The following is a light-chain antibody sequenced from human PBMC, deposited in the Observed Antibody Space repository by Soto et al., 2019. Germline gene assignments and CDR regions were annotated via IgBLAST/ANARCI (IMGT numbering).Light chain of an antibody. V-gene: IGLV1-40*01. CDR3: QSYDSSMSAWV. J-gene: IGLJ3*02. CDR2: GNS. Sequence: QSVLPQPPSVSGAPGQRVTISCTGSSSNIGAGYDVHWYQQLPGTAPKLLIFGNSNRPSGVPDRFSGSKSGTSASLAITGLQAEDEADYYCQSYDSSMSAWVSGGGTKVTVL. CDR1: SSNIGAGYD.